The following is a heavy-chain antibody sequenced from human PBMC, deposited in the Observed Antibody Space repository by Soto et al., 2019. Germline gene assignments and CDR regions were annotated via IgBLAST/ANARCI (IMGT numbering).Heavy chain of an antibody. CDR3: AREPYYYGSGSYSWFDP. CDR2: INAGNGNT. V-gene: IGHV1-3*01. Sequence: ASVKVSCKPSGYTFTSYAMHWVRQAPGQRLEWMGWINAGNGNTKYSQKFQGRVTITRDTSASTAYMELSSLRSEDTAVYYCAREPYYYGSGSYSWFDPWGQGTLVTVSS. D-gene: IGHD3-10*01. CDR1: GYTFTSYA. J-gene: IGHJ5*02.